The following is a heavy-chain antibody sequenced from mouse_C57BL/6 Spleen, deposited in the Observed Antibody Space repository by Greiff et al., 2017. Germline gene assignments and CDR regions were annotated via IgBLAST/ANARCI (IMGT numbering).Heavy chain of an antibody. CDR1: GYTFTSYW. V-gene: IGHV1-52*01. Sequence: VQLQQPGAELVRPGSSVKLSCKASGYTFTSYWMHWVKQRPIQGLEWIGNIDPSDSETHYNQKFKDKATLTVDKSSSTAYMQRSSLTSEDSAVYYCARNYRSYWYFDVWGTGTTVTVSS. J-gene: IGHJ1*03. CDR2: IDPSDSET. CDR3: ARNYRSYWYFDV. D-gene: IGHD1-1*01.